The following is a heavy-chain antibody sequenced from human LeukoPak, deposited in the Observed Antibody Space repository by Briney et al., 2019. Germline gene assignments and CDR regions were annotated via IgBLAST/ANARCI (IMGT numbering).Heavy chain of an antibody. J-gene: IGHJ4*02. V-gene: IGHV4-31*03. CDR2: IYYSGST. Sequence: SETLSLTCTVSGGSISSGGYYWSWIRQHPGKGLEWIGYIYYSGSTYYNPSLKSRVTISVDTSKNQFSLKLSSVTAADTAVYYCAREDSSGWPFDYWGQGTLVTVSS. D-gene: IGHD6-19*01. CDR1: GGSISSGGYY. CDR3: AREDSSGWPFDY.